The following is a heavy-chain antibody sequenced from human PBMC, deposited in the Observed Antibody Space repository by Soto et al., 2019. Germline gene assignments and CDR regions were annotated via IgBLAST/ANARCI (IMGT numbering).Heavy chain of an antibody. V-gene: IGHV1-69*13. D-gene: IGHD2-15*01. CDR3: ARGFQSGLWFDY. Sequence: ASVKVSCKASGGTFSSYAISWVRQAPGQGLEWMGGIIPIFGTANYAQKFQGRVTITADESTSTAYMELSSLRSEDTAVYYCARGFQSGLWFDYWGQGTLVTASS. J-gene: IGHJ4*02. CDR1: GGTFSSYA. CDR2: IIPIFGTA.